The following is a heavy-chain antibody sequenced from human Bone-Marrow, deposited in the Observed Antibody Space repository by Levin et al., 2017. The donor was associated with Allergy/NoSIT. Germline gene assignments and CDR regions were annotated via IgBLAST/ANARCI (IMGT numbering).Heavy chain of an antibody. Sequence: LSLTCAASGFTFSTYAMAWVRQAPGKGLEWVSLISGSSRSTFYADSVKGRFAVSRDNSKNTVFLQLNSLRAEDTAIYFCTKCRGTGTFNYHLDYWGPGTLVTVSS. V-gene: IGHV3-23*01. CDR1: GFTFSTYA. J-gene: IGHJ4*02. CDR3: TKCRGTGTFNYHLDY. D-gene: IGHD5-24*01. CDR2: ISGSSRST.